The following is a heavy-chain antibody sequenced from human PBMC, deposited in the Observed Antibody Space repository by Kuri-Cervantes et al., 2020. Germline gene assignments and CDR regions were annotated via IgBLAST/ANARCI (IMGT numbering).Heavy chain of an antibody. V-gene: IGHV4-59*13. CDR2: IYYSGST. CDR3: AKYYYDSSGWWLDAFDI. CDR1: GYSISSDYY. J-gene: IGHJ3*02. D-gene: IGHD3-22*01. Sequence: SQTLSLTCAVSGYSISSDYYWSWIRQPPGKGLEWIGYIYYSGSTNYNPSLKSRVTISVDTSKNQFSLKLSSVTAADTAVYYCAKYYYDSSGWWLDAFDIWGQGTMVTVSS.